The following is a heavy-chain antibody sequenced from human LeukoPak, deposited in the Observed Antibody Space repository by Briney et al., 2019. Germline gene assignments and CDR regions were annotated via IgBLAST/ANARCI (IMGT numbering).Heavy chain of an antibody. V-gene: IGHV3-7*01. CDR2: IQPDGSEQ. D-gene: IGHD4-23*01. CDR3: ARVKGGGNSDPFDY. CDR1: GFTFSSKW. Sequence: GGSLRLSCAASGFTFSSKWMSWVRQAPGKGLEWVGNIQPDGSEQYPVDSVKGRFTISRDNARNSLFLQMNSLRVEDTAVYYCARVKGGGNSDPFDYWGQGTLVTVSS. J-gene: IGHJ4*02.